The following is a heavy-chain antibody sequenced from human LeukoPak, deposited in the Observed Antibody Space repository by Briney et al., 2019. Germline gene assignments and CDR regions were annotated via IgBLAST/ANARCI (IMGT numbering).Heavy chain of an antibody. CDR1: GFTVSSNY. V-gene: IGHV3-66*01. Sequence: GGSLRLSCAASGFTVSSNYMSWVRQAPGKGLEWVSVIYSGGSTYYADSVKGRFTISRDNSKNTLYLQMNSLRAEDTAVYYCARAGYSYAHFDYWGQGTLVTVSS. CDR3: ARAGYSYAHFDY. J-gene: IGHJ4*02. CDR2: IYSGGST. D-gene: IGHD5-18*01.